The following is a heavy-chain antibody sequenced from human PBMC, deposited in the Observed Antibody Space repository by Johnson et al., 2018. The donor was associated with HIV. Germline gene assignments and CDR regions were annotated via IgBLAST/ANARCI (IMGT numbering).Heavy chain of an antibody. CDR2: ISGSGDRT. CDR3: ALNWGAEGAFDV. V-gene: IGHV3-23*04. D-gene: IGHD7-27*01. CDR1: GFTFSNFA. J-gene: IGHJ3*01. Sequence: EVQLVESGGGLAKPAWSPRLSCAASGFTFSNFAMSWVRQAPGKGLEWVSVISGSGDRTSYADSVKGRFTISRDNSKNTVYLQMNSLRAEDTAVYYCALNWGAEGAFDVWGQGTMVTVAS.